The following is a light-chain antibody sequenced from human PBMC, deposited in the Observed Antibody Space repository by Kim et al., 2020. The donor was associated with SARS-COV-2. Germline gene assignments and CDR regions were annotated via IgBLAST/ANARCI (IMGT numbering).Light chain of an antibody. V-gene: IGLV3-21*04. CDR3: QVWDSSSDHRVV. CDR1: SIGSRG. CDR2: YDN. Sequence: PKKTARVSCGGNSIGSRGVHWYQQKPGQAPVLVIYYDNDRPSGIPERFSGSNSGNTATLTISRVEAGDEADYYCQVWDSSSDHRVVFGGGTQLTVL. J-gene: IGLJ2*01.